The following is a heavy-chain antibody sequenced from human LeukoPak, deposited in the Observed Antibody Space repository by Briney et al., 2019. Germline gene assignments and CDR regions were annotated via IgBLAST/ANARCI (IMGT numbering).Heavy chain of an antibody. Sequence: ASVKVSCKASGYTFTSYYMRWVRQAPGQGLEWMGIINPSGGSTSYAQKFQGRVTMTRDTSTSTVYMELSSLRSEDTAVYYCARDRGITIFGVVSNWFDPWGQGTLVTVSS. J-gene: IGHJ5*02. V-gene: IGHV1-46*01. CDR1: GYTFTSYY. D-gene: IGHD3-3*01. CDR2: INPSGGST. CDR3: ARDRGITIFGVVSNWFDP.